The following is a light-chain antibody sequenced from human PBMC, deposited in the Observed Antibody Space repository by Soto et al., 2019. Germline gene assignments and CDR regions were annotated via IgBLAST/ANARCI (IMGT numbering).Light chain of an antibody. Sequence: QSALTQPPSASWSPGQSVTISCTGTSRDVGGYNYVSWYQQDPGRAPKLMIYEVTKRPSGVPDRFSGSKSGNTASLTVSGLQAEDEADYYCSSYAASNNFYFVLVGGTKLTVL. CDR1: SRDVGGYNY. J-gene: IGLJ3*02. CDR2: EVT. CDR3: SSYAASNNFYFV. V-gene: IGLV2-8*01.